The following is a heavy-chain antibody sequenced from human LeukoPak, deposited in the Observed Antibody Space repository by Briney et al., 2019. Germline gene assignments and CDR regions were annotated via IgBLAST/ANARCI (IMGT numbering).Heavy chain of an antibody. CDR3: ARDQRLLRLTRGGPSDY. V-gene: IGHV1-18*01. D-gene: IGHD3-3*01. CDR2: ISAYNGNT. J-gene: IGHJ4*02. CDR1: GYSFTSYG. Sequence: ASVKVSCKASGYSFTSYGISWVRQAPGQGLEWMGWISAYNGNTNYAQKLQGRVTMTTDTSTSTAYMELRSLRSDDTAVYYCARDQRLLRLTRGGPSDYWGQGTLVTVSS.